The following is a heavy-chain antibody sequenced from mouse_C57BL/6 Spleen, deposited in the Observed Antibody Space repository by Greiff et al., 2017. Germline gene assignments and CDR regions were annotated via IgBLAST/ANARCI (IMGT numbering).Heavy chain of an antibody. D-gene: IGHD1-1*01. CDR1: GYSITSGYY. V-gene: IGHV3-6*01. CDR3: ASEGYYYGSGDYAMDY. J-gene: IGHJ4*01. Sequence: VQLQQSGPGLVKPSQSLSLTCSVTGYSITSGYYWNWIRQFPGNKLEWMGYISYDGSNNYNPSLKNRISITRDTSKNQFFLKLNSVTTEDTATYYCASEGYYYGSGDYAMDYWGQGTSVTVSS. CDR2: ISYDGSN.